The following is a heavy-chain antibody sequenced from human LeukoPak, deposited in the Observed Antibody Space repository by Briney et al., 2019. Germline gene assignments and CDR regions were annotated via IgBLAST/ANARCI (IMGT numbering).Heavy chain of an antibody. J-gene: IGHJ3*02. CDR1: GGSISSYY. V-gene: IGHV4-59*08. CDR3: ATPSLTGYDAFDI. CDR2: IYYSGST. Sequence: SETLSLTCTVSGGSISSYYWSWIRQPPGKGLEWIGYIYYSGSTNYNPSLKSRVTISVDTSKNQFSLKLSPVTAADTAVYYCATPSLTGYDAFDIWGQGTMVTVSS. D-gene: IGHD7-27*01.